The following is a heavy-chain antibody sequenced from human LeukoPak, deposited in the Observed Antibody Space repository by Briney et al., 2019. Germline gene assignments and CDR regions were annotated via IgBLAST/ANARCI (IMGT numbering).Heavy chain of an antibody. D-gene: IGHD6-19*01. V-gene: IGHV3-30*04. CDR3: AGDKTTGGWYEFDY. CDR2: ISYDGSNK. J-gene: IGHJ4*02. Sequence: PGRSLRLSCAASGFTFSSYAMHWVRQAPGKGLEWVAAISYDGSNKYSADSVKGRFTISRDNSKNTLYLQMNSLRAEDTAVYYCAGDKTTGGWYEFDYWGQGTLVTVSS. CDR1: GFTFSSYA.